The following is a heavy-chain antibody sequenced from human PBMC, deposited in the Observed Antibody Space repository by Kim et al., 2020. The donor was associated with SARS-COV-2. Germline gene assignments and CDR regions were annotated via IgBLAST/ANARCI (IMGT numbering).Heavy chain of an antibody. J-gene: IGHJ6*03. CDR1: GFTFCSYA. V-gene: IGHV3-64*01. CDR3: ARESTPAASYYYYYYMDV. D-gene: IGHD2-2*01. Sequence: GGSLRLSCAASGFTFCSYAMHWVRQAPGKGLEYVSAISSNGGSTYYANSVKGRFTISRDNSKNTLYLQMGSLRAEDMAVYYCARESTPAASYYYYYYMDVWGKGPTVTVP. CDR2: ISSNGGST.